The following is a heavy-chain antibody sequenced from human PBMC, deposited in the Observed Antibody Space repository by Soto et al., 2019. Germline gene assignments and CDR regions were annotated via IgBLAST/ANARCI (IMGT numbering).Heavy chain of an antibody. J-gene: IGHJ5*02. D-gene: IGHD1-26*01. Sequence: SETLSLTCTVSGGSISSYYWSWIRQPPGKGLEWIGYIYYSGSTNYNPSLKSRVTISVDTSKNQFSLKLSSVTAADTAVYYCARCLFSYGARFDPWGQGTLVTVSS. CDR1: GGSISSYY. V-gene: IGHV4-59*01. CDR3: ARCLFSYGARFDP. CDR2: IYYSGST.